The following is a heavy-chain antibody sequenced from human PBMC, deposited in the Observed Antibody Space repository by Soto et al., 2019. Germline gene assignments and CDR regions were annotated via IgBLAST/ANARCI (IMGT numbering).Heavy chain of an antibody. Sequence: PGESLKISCKGSGYSFTTHWNVWVRQMPEKGLELVGIIYPGDSETRYSPSFQGQVSISADQSTSTAYLQWSSLKASDSAIYYCARHGEGYCSGGSCLYYGMDVWGQGTTVTVSS. CDR1: GYSFTTHW. D-gene: IGHD2-15*01. J-gene: IGHJ6*02. V-gene: IGHV5-51*01. CDR2: IYPGDSET. CDR3: ARHGEGYCSGGSCLYYGMDV.